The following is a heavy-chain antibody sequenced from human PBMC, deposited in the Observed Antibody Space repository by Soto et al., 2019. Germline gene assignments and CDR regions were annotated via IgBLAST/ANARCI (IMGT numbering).Heavy chain of an antibody. CDR3: ARVQLRNCGGDCYFIHDAFDI. D-gene: IGHD2-21*01. CDR2: IIPILGIA. J-gene: IGHJ3*02. CDR1: GGTFSSYT. V-gene: IGHV1-69*02. Sequence: SVKVSCKASGGTFSSYTISWVRQAPGQGLEWMGRIIPILGIANYAQKFQGRVTITADKSTSTAYMELSSLRSEDTAVYYCARVQLRNCGGDCYFIHDAFDIWGQGTMVTVSS.